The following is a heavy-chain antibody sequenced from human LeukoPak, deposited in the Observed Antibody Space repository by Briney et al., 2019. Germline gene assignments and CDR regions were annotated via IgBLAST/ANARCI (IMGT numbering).Heavy chain of an antibody. CDR2: IIPIFGTA. CDR3: AREGRSYDYVWGSHDPKRGAFDI. Sequence: GSSVKVSCKASGGTFSSYAISWVRQAPGQGLEWMGGIIPIFGTANYAQKFQGRVTITTDESTSTAYMELSSLRSEDTAVYYCAREGRSYDYVWGSHDPKRGAFDIWGQGTMVTASS. J-gene: IGHJ3*02. D-gene: IGHD3-16*01. CDR1: GGTFSSYA. V-gene: IGHV1-69*05.